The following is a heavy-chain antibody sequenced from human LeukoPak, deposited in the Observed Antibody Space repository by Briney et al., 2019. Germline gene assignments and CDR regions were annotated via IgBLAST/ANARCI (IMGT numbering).Heavy chain of an antibody. CDR1: GGSIGKYY. D-gene: IGHD3-22*01. Sequence: SETLYLTCNMSGGSIGKYYWSWIRQSPGEGLEWIGNIYYSGSTNYNPSLESRVTISVDTSKNEFSLKMSSVTTAHTAVYYCARSESGGYYNDYWGQGALVTVS. V-gene: IGHV4-59*01. J-gene: IGHJ4*02. CDR3: ARSESGGYYNDY. CDR2: IYYSGST.